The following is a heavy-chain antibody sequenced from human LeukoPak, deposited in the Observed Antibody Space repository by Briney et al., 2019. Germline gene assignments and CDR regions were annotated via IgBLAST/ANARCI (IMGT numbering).Heavy chain of an antibody. J-gene: IGHJ4*02. CDR2: IYPNSGGT. Sequence: ASVKVSCKASGYTFTSYYMHWVRQAPGQGLEWMGWIYPNSGGTNYAQKLQGRVTMTRDTSISTAYMELSRLRSDDTAVYYCARGDVLLWFGELFFDYWGQGTLVTVSS. CDR1: GYTFTSYY. CDR3: ARGDVLLWFGELFFDY. V-gene: IGHV1-2*02. D-gene: IGHD3-10*01.